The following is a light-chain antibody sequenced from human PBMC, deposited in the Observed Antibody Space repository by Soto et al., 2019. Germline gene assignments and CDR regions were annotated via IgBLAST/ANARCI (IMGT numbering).Light chain of an antibody. V-gene: IGLV6-57*03. CDR2: EDN. Sequence: NFMLTQPHSVSESPGKTVTISCTRSSGRIASNYVQWYQQRPGSVPTTVIYEDNQRPSGVPDRFSGSIDSSSNSASLTISGLKTEDEADYYCQSYDSSKEVFGGGTKLTVL. CDR1: SGRIASNY. CDR3: QSYDSSKEV. J-gene: IGLJ3*02.